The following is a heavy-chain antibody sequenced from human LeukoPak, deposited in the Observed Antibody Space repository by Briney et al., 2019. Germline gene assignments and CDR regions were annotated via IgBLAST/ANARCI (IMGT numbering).Heavy chain of an antibody. CDR2: ISSSSSTI. D-gene: IGHD1-26*01. J-gene: IGHJ6*02. V-gene: IGHV3-48*04. CDR1: GFTFSSYS. Sequence: GGSLRLSCAASGFTFSSYSMNWVRQAPGKGLEWVSYISSSSSTIYYADSVKGRFTISRDNAKNSLYLQMNSLRAEDTAVYYCASKNPSGSYYYYGMDVWGQGTTVTVSS. CDR3: ASKNPSGSYYYYGMDV.